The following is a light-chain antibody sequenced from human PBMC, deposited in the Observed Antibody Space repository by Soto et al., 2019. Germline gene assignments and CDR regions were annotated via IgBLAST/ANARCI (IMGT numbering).Light chain of an antibody. Sequence: DIQLTQSSSFLSASVGDRVTITCRASQGIGTYVAWYQQKPGTAPNLLIYAASTLQSGVPSRISGSGYGTGFTLTISSLQHDDFENYYCQQVNSHPLTFGGGTKV. V-gene: IGKV1-9*01. CDR1: QGIGTY. J-gene: IGKJ4*01. CDR3: QQVNSHPLT. CDR2: AAS.